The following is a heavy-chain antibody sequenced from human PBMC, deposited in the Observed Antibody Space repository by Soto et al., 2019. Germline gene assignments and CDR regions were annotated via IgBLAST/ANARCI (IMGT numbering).Heavy chain of an antibody. J-gene: IGHJ5*02. Sequence: GXSLKISCKGSGYSFTSYWIGWLRQIPGKGLEWMGRIDPSDSYTNYSPSFQGHVTISADKSISTAYLQWSSLKASDTAMYYCASRVIYYYDSSGYHWGQGTLVTVSS. CDR2: IDPSDSYT. CDR3: ASRVIYYYDSSGYH. CDR1: GYSFTSYW. V-gene: IGHV5-10-1*01. D-gene: IGHD3-22*01.